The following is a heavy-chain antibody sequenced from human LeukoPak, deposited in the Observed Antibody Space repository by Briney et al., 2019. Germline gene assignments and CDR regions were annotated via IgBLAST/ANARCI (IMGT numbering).Heavy chain of an antibody. Sequence: GGSLRLSCAASRFTFSRYWMTWVRQAPGRGLEWVANINQDGSEKYYVDSVKGRFTISRDNAKNSLYLQMNSLRVEDTAVYYCARGGAARPGFWGQGTLVTVSS. CDR1: RFTFSRYW. V-gene: IGHV3-7*01. D-gene: IGHD6-6*01. CDR3: ARGGAARPGF. CDR2: INQDGSEK. J-gene: IGHJ4*02.